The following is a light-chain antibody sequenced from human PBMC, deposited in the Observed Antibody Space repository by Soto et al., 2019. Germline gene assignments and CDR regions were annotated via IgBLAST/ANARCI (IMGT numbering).Light chain of an antibody. CDR2: GAS. CDR1: RSVSNR. J-gene: IGKJ4*01. Sequence: EILMTQSPATLSVSPGETVTFSCRASRSVSNRLAWYQHKPGQAPRLLISGASNGATGIPPKFSGSGSGTDFTLTISSLVPEDFAVYHCQQRINWPLTFGGGTKVDIK. V-gene: IGKV3-11*01. CDR3: QQRINWPLT.